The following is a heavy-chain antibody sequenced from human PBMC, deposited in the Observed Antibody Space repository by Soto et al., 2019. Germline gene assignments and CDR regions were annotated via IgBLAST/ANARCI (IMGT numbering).Heavy chain of an antibody. Sequence: ASVKVSCKASGYTFTSYAMHWVRQAPGQRLEWMGWINAGNGNTKYSQKFQGRVTITRDTAASTAYMELSSLRSEDTAVYYCARSSNLGYCSGGSCYGHDYWGQGTLVTVS. J-gene: IGHJ4*02. CDR3: ARSSNLGYCSGGSCYGHDY. V-gene: IGHV1-3*01. CDR2: INAGNGNT. CDR1: GYTFTSYA. D-gene: IGHD2-15*01.